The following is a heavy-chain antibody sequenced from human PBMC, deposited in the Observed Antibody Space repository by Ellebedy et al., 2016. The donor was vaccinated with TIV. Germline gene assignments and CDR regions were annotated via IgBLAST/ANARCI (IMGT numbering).Heavy chain of an antibody. CDR3: ARESQWAFDH. Sequence: GESLKISCAASGFTFSSYWMSWVRQAPGKGLQWVANIKQDGGERYYVESVRGRFTISRDNAKNSLYLQMNSLRAEDTAVDYCARESQWAFDHWGQGTLVTASS. D-gene: IGHD1-26*01. CDR2: IKQDGGER. CDR1: GFTFSSYW. J-gene: IGHJ4*02. V-gene: IGHV3-7*03.